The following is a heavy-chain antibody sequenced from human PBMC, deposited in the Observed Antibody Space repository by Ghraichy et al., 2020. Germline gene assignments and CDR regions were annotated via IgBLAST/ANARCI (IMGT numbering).Heavy chain of an antibody. CDR2: IHSSGSS. Sequence: SETLSLTCTVSGDSITSSGYSWGWIRQAPGRGLEWIGTIHSSGSSYSNPSLKSRVTISMDTSKNQFSLKLSSVTAADSAVYFCARPNLPLRYFPWDVWGQGTTVTVSS. CDR1: GDSITSSGYS. J-gene: IGHJ6*02. D-gene: IGHD3-9*01. CDR3: ARPNLPLRYFPWDV. V-gene: IGHV4-39*01.